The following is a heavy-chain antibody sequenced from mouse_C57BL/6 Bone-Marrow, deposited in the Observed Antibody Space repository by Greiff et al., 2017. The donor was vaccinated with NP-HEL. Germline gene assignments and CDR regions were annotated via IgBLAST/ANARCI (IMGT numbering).Heavy chain of an antibody. CDR3: ARDGSSPYWYFDV. V-gene: IGHV1-61*01. CDR1: GYTFTSYW. Sequence: VQLQQSGAELVRPGSSVKLSCKASGYTFTSYWMDWVKQRPGQGLEWIGNIYPSDSETHYNQKFKDKATLTVDKSSSTAYMQLSSLTSEDSAVYYCARDGSSPYWYFDVWGTGTTVTVSS. D-gene: IGHD1-1*01. CDR2: IYPSDSET. J-gene: IGHJ1*03.